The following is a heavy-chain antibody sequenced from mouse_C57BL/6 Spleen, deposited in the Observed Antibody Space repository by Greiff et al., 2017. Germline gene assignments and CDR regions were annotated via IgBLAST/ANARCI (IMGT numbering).Heavy chain of an antibody. CDR1: GYTFTSYW. J-gene: IGHJ2*01. CDR3: ARGYYSNYPFDY. Sequence: VQLQQPGAELVRPGTSVKLSCKASGYTFTSYWMHWVKQRPGQGLEWIGVIDPSDSYTNYNQKFKGKATLTVDTSSSTAYMQLSSLTSEDSAVYYCARGYYSNYPFDYWGQGTTLTVSS. D-gene: IGHD2-5*01. CDR2: IDPSDSYT. V-gene: IGHV1-59*01.